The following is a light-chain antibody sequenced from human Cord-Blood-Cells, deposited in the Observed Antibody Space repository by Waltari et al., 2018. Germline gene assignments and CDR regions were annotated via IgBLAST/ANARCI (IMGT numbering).Light chain of an antibody. CDR3: SSYTSSSTLV. CDR1: SSDVGGYNS. Sequence: QSALTQPASVSGSPGQSITISCTGTSSDVGGYNSVSWYQQHPCNALKLMIYDGSNPTSGVSNRFSGSKSGNTASLTISGLQAEDEADYYCSSYTSSSTLVFGGGTKLTVL. V-gene: IGLV2-14*01. CDR2: DGS. J-gene: IGLJ2*01.